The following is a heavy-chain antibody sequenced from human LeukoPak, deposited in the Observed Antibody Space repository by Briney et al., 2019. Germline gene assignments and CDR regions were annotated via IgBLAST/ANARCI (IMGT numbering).Heavy chain of an antibody. CDR2: ISYYGSNK. J-gene: IGHJ4*02. V-gene: IGHV3-30*18. CDR3: AKDTYYYDSSGYPHPDY. Sequence: PGRSLRLSCAASGFTFSSYGMHWVRQAPGKGLEWVAVISYYGSNKYYADSVKGRFTISRDNSKNTLYLQMNSLRAEDTAVYYCAKDTYYYDSSGYPHPDYWGQGTLVTVSS. CDR1: GFTFSSYG. D-gene: IGHD3-22*01.